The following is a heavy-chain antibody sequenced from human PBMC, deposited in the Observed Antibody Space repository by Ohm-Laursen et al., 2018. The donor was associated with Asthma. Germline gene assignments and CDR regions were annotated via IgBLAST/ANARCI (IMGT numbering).Heavy chain of an antibody. CDR3: AYEFGGSGDY. V-gene: IGHV3-21*01. Sequence: SLRLSCAVSGFTFESYCMNWVRQAPGKGLEWVSSISSGSSYINYADSVKGRFTISRDDAKNTVYLQMNSLRVDDTAVYYCAYEFGGSGDYWGQGTLVTVSS. CDR2: ISSGSSYI. D-gene: IGHD3-10*01. J-gene: IGHJ4*02. CDR1: GFTFESYC.